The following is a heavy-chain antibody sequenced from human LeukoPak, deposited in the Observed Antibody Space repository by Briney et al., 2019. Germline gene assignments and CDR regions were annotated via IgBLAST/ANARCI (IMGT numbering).Heavy chain of an antibody. CDR3: ARGSSSWSPYGAFDI. CDR1: GYTFTGYY. D-gene: IGHD6-13*01. V-gene: IGHV1-2*02. J-gene: IGHJ3*02. Sequence: ASVKVSCKASGYTFTGYYMHWVRQAPGQGLEWMGWINPNSGGTYYAQKFQGRVTMTRDTSISTAYMELSRLRSDDTAVYYCARGSSSWSPYGAFDIWGQGTMVTVSS. CDR2: INPNSGGT.